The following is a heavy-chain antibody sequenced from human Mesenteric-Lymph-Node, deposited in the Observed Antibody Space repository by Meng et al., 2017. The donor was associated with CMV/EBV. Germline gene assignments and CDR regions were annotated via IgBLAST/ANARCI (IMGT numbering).Heavy chain of an antibody. V-gene: IGHV5-10-1*01. D-gene: IGHD3-16*02. Sequence: CKVFGYIFTTYWISWVRQMPGKGLEWMGRIDPTDSYSNYSPSFQGHVTISVDKSINTAYLQWSSLKASDTAMYYCAAFTFGGVILGHWGQGTLVTVSS. CDR2: IDPTDSYS. CDR3: AAFTFGGVILGH. CDR1: GYIFTTYW. J-gene: IGHJ4*02.